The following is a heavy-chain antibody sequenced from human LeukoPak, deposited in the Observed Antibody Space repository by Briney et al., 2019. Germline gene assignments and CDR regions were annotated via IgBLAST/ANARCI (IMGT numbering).Heavy chain of an antibody. CDR3: ARPDTYSYDSSGYYY. CDR2: IIPIFGTA. CDR1: GGTFISYA. Sequence: SVKVSSKASGGTFISYAISWVRQAPGQGREWMGVIIPIFGTAHYTQKFQGRVTITADESTSTAYMELSSLRSEDTAVYYCARPDTYSYDSSGYYYWGQGTLVTVSS. V-gene: IGHV1-69*13. D-gene: IGHD3-22*01. J-gene: IGHJ4*02.